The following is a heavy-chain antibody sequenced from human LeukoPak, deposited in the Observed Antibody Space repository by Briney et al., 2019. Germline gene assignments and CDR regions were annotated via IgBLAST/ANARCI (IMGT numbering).Heavy chain of an antibody. CDR3: AGVYGGYGDYYFDY. J-gene: IGHJ4*02. V-gene: IGHV3-74*01. CDR1: GFTFSSSW. CDR2: INSDGSGT. Sequence: GGSLRLSCAVSGFTFSSSWMHWVRQAPGKGLVWVSRINSDGSGTIYADSVKGRFTISRDNAKNTLFLQMNSLRAEDTAVYYCAGVYGGYGDYYFDYWGQGTLVTVSS. D-gene: IGHD4-17*01.